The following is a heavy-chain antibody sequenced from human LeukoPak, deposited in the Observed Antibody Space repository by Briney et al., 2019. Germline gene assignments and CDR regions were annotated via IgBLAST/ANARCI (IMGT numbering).Heavy chain of an antibody. CDR3: ARSPRSGWYWDY. CDR1: GYTFTSYV. D-gene: IGHD6-19*01. CDR2: INAGNGDT. V-gene: IGHV1-3*01. J-gene: IGHJ4*02. Sequence: ASVKFSCKAPGYTFTSYVVHWVRQTPGQRLEWMGWINAGNGDTKYSQSFKGRVTITRDASASTAYMEVSSLRSEDTTVYYCARSPRSGWYWDYWGQGTLVTVSS.